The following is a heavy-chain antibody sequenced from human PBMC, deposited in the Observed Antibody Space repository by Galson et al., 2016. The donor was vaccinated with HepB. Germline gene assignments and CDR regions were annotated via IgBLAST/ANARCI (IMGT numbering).Heavy chain of an antibody. CDR3: ARDPRGSAWGGIDS. CDR2: INTDTGNP. Sequence: SCKASGYPFIKFAMHWVRQAPGQRLEWMGWINTDTGNPTYVQGFTGRFVFSLDTSVSTAYLQISSLKPEDTAVYYCARDPRGSAWGGIDSWGQGTLVTVSS. J-gene: IGHJ4*02. V-gene: IGHV7-4-1*02. D-gene: IGHD6-19*01. CDR1: GYPFIKFA.